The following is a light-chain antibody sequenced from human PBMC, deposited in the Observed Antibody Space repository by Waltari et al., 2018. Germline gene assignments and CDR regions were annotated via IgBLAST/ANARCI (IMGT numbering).Light chain of an antibody. Sequence: DIVMTQSPDSLAVSLGERATINCKSSQSVLYSSNNKNYLAWYQQKPRQTPRLLLYWASTRESGGPDRFSGSGSGTDFTLTISSLHAEDVAVYYCQQYYSGPRTFGQGTKVEIK. V-gene: IGKV4-1*01. CDR1: QSVLYSSNNKNY. J-gene: IGKJ1*01. CDR2: WAS. CDR3: QQYYSGPRT.